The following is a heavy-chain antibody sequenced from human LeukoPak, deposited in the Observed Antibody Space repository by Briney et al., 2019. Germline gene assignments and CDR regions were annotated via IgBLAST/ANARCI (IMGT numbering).Heavy chain of an antibody. D-gene: IGHD6-13*01. V-gene: IGHV4-34*01. CDR2: INHIGST. J-gene: IGHJ5*02. CDR1: GGSFSGYY. Sequence: PSETLSLTCAVYGGSFSGYYWSWIRQPPAKGREWIGEINHIGSTNYNPSPNSRVTISVETSKNQFPLKLSSVTAADTAVYYRARGRNLRSRRWYFWFAPWGQGTLVTLSS. CDR3: ARGRNLRSRRWYFWFAP.